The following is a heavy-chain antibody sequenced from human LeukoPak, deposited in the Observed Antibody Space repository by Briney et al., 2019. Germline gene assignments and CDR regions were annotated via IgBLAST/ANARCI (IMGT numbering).Heavy chain of an antibody. CDR1: GFTFSSYA. D-gene: IGHD2-2*01. Sequence: GSLRLSCAASGFTFSSYAMSWVRQAPGKGLEWVSAISGSGGSTYYADSVKGRFTISRDNSKNTLYLQMNSLRAEDTAVYYCAKAGVVPYYFDYWGQGTLVTVSS. CDR2: ISGSGGST. V-gene: IGHV3-23*01. CDR3: AKAGVVPYYFDY. J-gene: IGHJ4*02.